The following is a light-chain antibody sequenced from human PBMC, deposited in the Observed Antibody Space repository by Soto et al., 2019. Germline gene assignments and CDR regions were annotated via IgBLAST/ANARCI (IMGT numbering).Light chain of an antibody. J-gene: IGKJ1*01. Sequence: IQLTQSPSSLSASVGDRVTITFRASQSISSWLAWYQQKPGKAPKLLINKASSLESGVPSRFSGSGSGTEFTLTISSLQPDDFATYYCQHFNSYPWTFGQGTKVDI. V-gene: IGKV1-5*03. CDR3: QHFNSYPWT. CDR2: KAS. CDR1: QSISSW.